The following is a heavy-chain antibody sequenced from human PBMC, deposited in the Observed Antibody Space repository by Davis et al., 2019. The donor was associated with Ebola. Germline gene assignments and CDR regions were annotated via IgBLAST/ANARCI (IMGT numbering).Heavy chain of an antibody. J-gene: IGHJ5*02. CDR2: IYPGDSDT. CDR3: ARHRSRLGYCSSTSCYYNWFDP. Sequence: GESLKISCKGSGYSFTSYWIGWVRQMPGKGLEWMGIIYPGDSDTRYSPSFQGQVTISVDKSISTAYLQWSSLKASDTAMYYCARHRSRLGYCSSTSCYYNWFDPWGQGTLVTVSS. D-gene: IGHD2-2*01. V-gene: IGHV5-51*01. CDR1: GYSFTSYW.